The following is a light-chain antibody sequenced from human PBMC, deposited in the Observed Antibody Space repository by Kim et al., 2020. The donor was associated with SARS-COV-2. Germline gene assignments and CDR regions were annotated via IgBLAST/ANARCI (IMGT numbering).Light chain of an antibody. CDR3: QQYNKWPPWT. Sequence: PGRRVTPPSRTGQSDDSNLSWYQQKTDQPPTRLIYSASAKATGLTATCISSGSWRELTPPISSMQSADVAVYYCQQYNKWPPWTFGQGTKVDIK. V-gene: IGKV3-15*01. CDR2: SAS. J-gene: IGKJ1*01. CDR1: QSDDSN.